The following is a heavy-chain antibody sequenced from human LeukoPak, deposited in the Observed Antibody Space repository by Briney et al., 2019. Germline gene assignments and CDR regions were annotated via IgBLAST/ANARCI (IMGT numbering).Heavy chain of an antibody. CDR1: GFTFDDYG. CDR3: ARETSSGWSYYMDV. CDR2: VNWNGGST. J-gene: IGHJ6*03. Sequence: PGGSLRLSCAASGFTFDDYGMSWVRQAPGKGLEWVSGVNWNGGSTGYADSVKGRFTISRDNAKNSLYLQMNSQRAEDTALYHCARETSSGWSYYMDVWGKGTMVTISS. D-gene: IGHD6-19*01. V-gene: IGHV3-20*01.